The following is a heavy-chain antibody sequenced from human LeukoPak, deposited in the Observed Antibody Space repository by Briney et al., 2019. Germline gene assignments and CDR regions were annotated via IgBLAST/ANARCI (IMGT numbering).Heavy chain of an antibody. J-gene: IGHJ4*02. Sequence: GGSLRLSCAASGFTLSSYWMNWARQAPGKGLEWVASINHNGNVNYYVDSVKGRFTISRDNAKNSLYLQMNSLRAEDTAVYYCARTDDYGDYVPLFDFDYWGQGTLVTVSS. CDR3: ARTDDYGDYVPLFDFDY. D-gene: IGHD4-17*01. CDR2: INHNGNVN. CDR1: GFTLSSYW. V-gene: IGHV3-7*01.